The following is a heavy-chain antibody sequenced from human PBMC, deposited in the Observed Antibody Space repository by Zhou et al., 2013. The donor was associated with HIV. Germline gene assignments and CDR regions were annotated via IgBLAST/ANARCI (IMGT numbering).Heavy chain of an antibody. V-gene: IGHV1-69*12. Sequence: QVQVVQSGAEVKKPGSSVKVSCKALGVTFSRYSIHWVRQAPGQGLEWMGGIIPIFGTANYAQKFQDRVTITADESTRTTYMELSSLGFEDTAVYFCAGPSYYDSSGYYDAFDIWGQGTMVIVSS. J-gene: IGHJ3*02. CDR2: IIPIFGTA. D-gene: IGHD3-22*01. CDR1: GVTFSRYS. CDR3: AGPSYYDSSGYYDAFDI.